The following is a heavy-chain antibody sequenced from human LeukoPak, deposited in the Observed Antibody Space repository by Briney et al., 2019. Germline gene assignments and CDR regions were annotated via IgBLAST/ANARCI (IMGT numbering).Heavy chain of an antibody. CDR1: GYTFTSYY. CDR3: ARVGAGGIRSIAAARLAFDY. Sequence: ASVKVSCKASGYTFTSYYMHWVRQAPGQGLEWMGIINPSGGSTSYAQKFQGRVTMTRDTSTSTVYMELSSLRSEDTAVYYCARVGAGGIRSIAAARLAFDYWGQGTLVIVSS. CDR2: INPSGGST. D-gene: IGHD6-13*01. J-gene: IGHJ4*02. V-gene: IGHV1-46*01.